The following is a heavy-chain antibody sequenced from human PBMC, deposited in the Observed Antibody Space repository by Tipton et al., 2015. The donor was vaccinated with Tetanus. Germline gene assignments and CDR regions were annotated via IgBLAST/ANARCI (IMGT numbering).Heavy chain of an antibody. V-gene: IGHV4-59*08. CDR2: IYYTGGT. Sequence: TLSLTCTVSGASITSFYWSWIRQSPGKGLEWLGDIYYTGGTHYNASLKGRLTISIDMSENQSSLTLTSVTGADTAVYYCARHEGVGIVESYFDVWGRGTMVTVSA. D-gene: IGHD1-26*01. CDR3: ARHEGVGIVESYFDV. J-gene: IGHJ3*01. CDR1: GASITSFY.